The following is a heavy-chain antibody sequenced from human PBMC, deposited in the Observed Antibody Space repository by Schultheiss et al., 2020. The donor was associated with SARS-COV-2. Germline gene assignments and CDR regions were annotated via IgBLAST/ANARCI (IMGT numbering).Heavy chain of an antibody. D-gene: IGHD3-22*01. Sequence: SETLSLTCTVSGGSISSSFYYWGWIRQPPGKGLEWIGYIYYSGSTNYNPSLKSRVTISVDTSKNQFSLKLSSVTAADTAVYYCARGRTLIYDYWGQGTRVTVSS. CDR3: ARGRTLIYDY. J-gene: IGHJ4*02. V-gene: IGHV4-61*05. CDR2: IYYSGST. CDR1: GGSISSSFYY.